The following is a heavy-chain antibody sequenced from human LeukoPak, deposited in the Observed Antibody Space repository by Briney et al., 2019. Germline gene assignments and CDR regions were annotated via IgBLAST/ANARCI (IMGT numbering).Heavy chain of an antibody. V-gene: IGHV1-2*02. J-gene: IGHJ4*02. Sequence: GASVKVSCKASGYTFTGYYMHWERQAPGQGLEWMGWINPNSGGTNYAQKFQGRVTMTRDTSISTAYMELSRLRSDDTAVYYCARDTETYYYDSSGPIDYWGQGTLVTVSS. CDR2: INPNSGGT. CDR3: ARDTETYYYDSSGPIDY. D-gene: IGHD3-22*01. CDR1: GYTFTGYY.